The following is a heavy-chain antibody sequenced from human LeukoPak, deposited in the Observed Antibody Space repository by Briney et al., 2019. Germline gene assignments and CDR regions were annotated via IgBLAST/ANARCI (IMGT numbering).Heavy chain of an antibody. CDR2: IYYSGST. J-gene: IGHJ4*02. Sequence: PSETLSLTCSVSGGSISSDDLYWSWIRQPPGKGLEWIGYIYYSGSTYYNPSLKSRLTISVDTSKNQFSLKLSSVTAADTAVYYCARDNYGYGGIDYWGQGTLVTVSS. CDR3: ARDNYGYGGIDY. CDR1: GGSISSDDLY. V-gene: IGHV4-30-4*01. D-gene: IGHD5-18*01.